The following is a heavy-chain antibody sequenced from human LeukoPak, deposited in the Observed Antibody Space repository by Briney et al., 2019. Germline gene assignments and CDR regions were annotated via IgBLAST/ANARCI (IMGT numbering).Heavy chain of an antibody. CDR3: ARGSDADKDYYYYYGMDV. V-gene: IGHV1-69*13. CDR2: IIPIFGTA. Sequence: AASVKVSCKASGGTFSSYAISWVRQAPGQGLERMGGIIPIFGTANYAQKFQGRVTITADESTSTAYMELSGLRSEDTAVYYCARGSDADKDYYYYYGMDVWGQGTTVTVSS. CDR1: GGTFSSYA. J-gene: IGHJ6*02. D-gene: IGHD2-2*01.